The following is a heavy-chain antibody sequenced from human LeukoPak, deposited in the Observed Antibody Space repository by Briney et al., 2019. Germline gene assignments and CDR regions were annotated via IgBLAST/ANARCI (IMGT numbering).Heavy chain of an antibody. V-gene: IGHV3-23*01. CDR3: AKGRLVPDY. Sequence: GGSLRLSCAASGFTFSSYAMSWVRQAPGKGLEWVATISGSDGRTYYADSVRGRFTISRDNSKNTLYLQMNSLRAEDTAVYYCAKGRLVPDYWGQGILVTVSA. J-gene: IGHJ4*02. D-gene: IGHD3-9*01. CDR2: ISGSDGRT. CDR1: GFTFSSYA.